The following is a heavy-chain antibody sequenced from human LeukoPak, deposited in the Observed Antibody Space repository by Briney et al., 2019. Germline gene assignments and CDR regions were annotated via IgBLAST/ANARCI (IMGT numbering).Heavy chain of an antibody. J-gene: IGHJ4*02. D-gene: IGHD6-6*01. V-gene: IGHV4-34*01. CDR3: ARFSSGVDYLDY. CDR1: GGSFSGYY. CDR2: INHSGNT. Sequence: PSETLSLTCAVYGGSFSGYYWTWIRQPPGKGLEWIGEINHSGNTNYNPSLKSRVTISVDTSKNQFSLKLSSVTAADTAVYYCARFSSGVDYLDYWGQGTLVTVSS.